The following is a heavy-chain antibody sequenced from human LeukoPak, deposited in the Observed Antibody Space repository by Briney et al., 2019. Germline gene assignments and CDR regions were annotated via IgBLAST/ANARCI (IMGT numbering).Heavy chain of an antibody. CDR1: GFXFSTYW. J-gene: IGHJ4*02. Sequence: GGSLRLSCAACGFXFSTYWIHWVRQAPGKGLMWVARSNSDGSATIYADSVKGRFVISRDNSKNTLYLQMSSLRVEDTAMYYCAREWRGFEDYWGQGTLVTVSS. D-gene: IGHD3-9*01. CDR3: AREWRGFEDY. V-gene: IGHV3-74*01. CDR2: SNSDGSAT.